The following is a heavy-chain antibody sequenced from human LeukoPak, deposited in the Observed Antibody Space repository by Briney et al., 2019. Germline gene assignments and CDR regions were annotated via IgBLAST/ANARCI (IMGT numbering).Heavy chain of an antibody. V-gene: IGHV1-2*02. J-gene: IGHJ4*02. D-gene: IGHD6-13*01. CDR3: ARGWGNIEQLVGINFDY. Sequence: ASVKVSCKASGYTFTGYYMQWVRQAPGQGLEWMGWINPNSGGTNYAQKFQGRVTMTRDTSISTAYMELSRLRSDDTAVYYCARGWGNIEQLVGINFDYWGQGTLVTVSS. CDR2: INPNSGGT. CDR1: GYTFTGYY.